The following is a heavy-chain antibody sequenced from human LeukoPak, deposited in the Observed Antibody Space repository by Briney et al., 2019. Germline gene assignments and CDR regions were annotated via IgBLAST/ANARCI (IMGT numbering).Heavy chain of an antibody. D-gene: IGHD3-22*01. CDR2: VNHSGST. Sequence: SETLSLTCTVSGYSISSGYYWGWIRQPPGKGLEWIGEVNHSGSTNYNPSLKSRVTISVDTSKNQFSLKLSSVTAADTAVYYCARGLRRRTMIVVPRRALWFDPWGQGTLVTVSS. CDR3: ARGLRRRTMIVVPRRALWFDP. V-gene: IGHV4-38-2*02. CDR1: GYSISSGYY. J-gene: IGHJ5*02.